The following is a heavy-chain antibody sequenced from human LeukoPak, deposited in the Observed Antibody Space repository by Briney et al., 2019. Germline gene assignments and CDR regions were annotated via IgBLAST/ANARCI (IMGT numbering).Heavy chain of an antibody. V-gene: IGHV1-2*02. CDR1: GYTFTAYH. CDR3: ALGCSDTSCYRWATNV. CDR2: INPNTGGT. J-gene: IGHJ6*02. Sequence: ASVKVSCKASGYTFTAYHMHWVRQAPGQGLEWTGWINPNTGGTSYAQKFQGRVTMTRDTSIITAYMELSRLRSDDTAVYYCALGCSDTSCYRWATNVWGQGTTVTVSS. D-gene: IGHD2-2*01.